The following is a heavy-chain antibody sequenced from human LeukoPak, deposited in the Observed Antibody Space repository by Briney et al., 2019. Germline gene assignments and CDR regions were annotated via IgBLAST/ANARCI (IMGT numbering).Heavy chain of an antibody. D-gene: IGHD3-10*01. Sequence: SETLSLTCAVYGGSFSGYYWSWIRQPPGKGLEWIGEINHSGSTNYNPSLKSRVTISVDTSKNQFSLKLSSVTAADTAVYYCARDPSSMVRGIIGAFDIWGQGTMVTVSS. CDR3: ARDPSSMVRGIIGAFDI. V-gene: IGHV4-34*01. CDR2: INHSGST. CDR1: GGSFSGYY. J-gene: IGHJ3*02.